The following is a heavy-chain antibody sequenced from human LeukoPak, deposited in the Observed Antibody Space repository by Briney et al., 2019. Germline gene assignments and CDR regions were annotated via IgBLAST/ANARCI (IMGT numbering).Heavy chain of an antibody. Sequence: PGGSLRLPCAASGFTFSDTWMHWVRQAPGEGLVWVSRIRSDGSDTRYAESVKGRFTISRDNAKNTLYLQMNSLRAEDTALYYCARLSSVWQLVARGAIDYWGQGTLVTVSS. J-gene: IGHJ4*02. V-gene: IGHV3-74*01. CDR1: GFTFSDTW. D-gene: IGHD6-6*01. CDR3: ARLSSVWQLVARGAIDY. CDR2: IRSDGSDT.